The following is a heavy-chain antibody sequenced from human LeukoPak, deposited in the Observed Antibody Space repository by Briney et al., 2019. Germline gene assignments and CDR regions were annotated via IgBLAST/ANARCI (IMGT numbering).Heavy chain of an antibody. Sequence: KPGESLRISRQGFGYTFATSWIGWARQLPGKGLEWMAIIYAGNSDTKYSPSLQGQVSISTNRSISTAYRQWSSLQASDTAISCGAILTHPDGRVIWGQGTLVTVSS. D-gene: IGHD5-24*01. CDR1: GYTFATSW. CDR3: AILTHPDGRVI. CDR2: IYAGNSDT. V-gene: IGHV5-51*01. J-gene: IGHJ4*02.